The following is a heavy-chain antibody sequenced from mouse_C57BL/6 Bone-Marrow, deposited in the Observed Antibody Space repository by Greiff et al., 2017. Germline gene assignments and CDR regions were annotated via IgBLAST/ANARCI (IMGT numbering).Heavy chain of an antibody. CDR1: GYTFTSYG. CDR3: ARAGAGYS. Sequence: QVQLQQSGAELARPGASVKLSCKASGYTFTSYGISWVKQRPGQGLEWIGEIYPKSGNTYYNEKFKGQATLTTDKSSSTTYMELRSLTSEDSAVYFCARAGAGYSWGQGTTLTVSS. V-gene: IGHV1-81*01. D-gene: IGHD2-2*01. CDR2: IYPKSGNT. J-gene: IGHJ2*01.